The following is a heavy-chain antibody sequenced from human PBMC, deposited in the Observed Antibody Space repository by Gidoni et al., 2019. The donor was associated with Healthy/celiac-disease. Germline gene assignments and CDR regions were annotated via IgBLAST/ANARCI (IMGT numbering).Heavy chain of an antibody. J-gene: IGHJ6*02. V-gene: IGHV4-34*01. CDR1: GGSFSGYY. D-gene: IGHD5-18*01. Sequence: QVQLQQWGAGLLKPSETLSLTCAVYGGSFSGYYWSWIRQPPGKGLEWIGEINHSGSTNYNPSLKSRVTISVDTSKNQFSLKLSSVTAADTAVYYCATNTAIYYYGMDVWGQGTTVTVSS. CDR3: ATNTAIYYYGMDV. CDR2: INHSGST.